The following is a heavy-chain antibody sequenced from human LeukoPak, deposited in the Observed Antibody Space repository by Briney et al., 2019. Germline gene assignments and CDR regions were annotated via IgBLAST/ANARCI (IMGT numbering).Heavy chain of an antibody. Sequence: PGGSLRLSCAASGFTFSSYGMHWVRQAPGKGLEWVSFIRYDGSNKYYADSVKGRFTISRDNSKNTLYLQMNSLRDEDTAVYYCARGDCSGGSCYLSLTTIDYWGQGTLVTVSS. CDR1: GFTFSSYG. CDR2: IRYDGSNK. J-gene: IGHJ4*02. CDR3: ARGDCSGGSCYLSLTTIDY. D-gene: IGHD2-15*01. V-gene: IGHV3-30*02.